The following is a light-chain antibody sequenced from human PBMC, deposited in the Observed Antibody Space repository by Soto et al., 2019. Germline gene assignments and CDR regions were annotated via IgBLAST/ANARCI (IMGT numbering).Light chain of an antibody. CDR1: SGHSSYA. CDR3: QTWGSGIHV. Sequence: QLVLTQSPSASASLGASVKLTSTLSSGHSSYAIAWHQQQPEKGPRYLMKLNSDGSHSKGDGIPDRFSGSSSGAERYLTISSLQSEDEADYYCQTWGSGIHVFGGGTKLTVL. J-gene: IGLJ2*01. V-gene: IGLV4-69*01. CDR2: LNSDGSH.